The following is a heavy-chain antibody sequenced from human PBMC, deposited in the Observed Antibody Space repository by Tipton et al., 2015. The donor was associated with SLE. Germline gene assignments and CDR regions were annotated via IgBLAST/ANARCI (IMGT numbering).Heavy chain of an antibody. CDR1: GGSFSGYY. Sequence: LRLSCAVYGGSFSGYYWSWIRQPPGKGLEWIGEINHSGSTNYNPSLKSRVTISVDTSKNQFSLKLSSVTAADTAVYYCATRGYDFWSGYYSQGAFDIWGQGTMVTVSS. J-gene: IGHJ3*02. CDR2: INHSGST. D-gene: IGHD3-3*01. CDR3: ATRGYDFWSGYYSQGAFDI. V-gene: IGHV4-34*01.